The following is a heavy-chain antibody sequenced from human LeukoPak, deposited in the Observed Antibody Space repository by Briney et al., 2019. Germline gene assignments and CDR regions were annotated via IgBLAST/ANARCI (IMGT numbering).Heavy chain of an antibody. V-gene: IGHV4-34*01. CDR3: ARSYSGSYQYYYYYGMDV. CDR1: GGSFSGYY. J-gene: IGHJ6*02. Sequence: ASETLSLTCAVYGGSFSGYYWSWIRQPPGKGLEWIGEINHSGSTNYNPSLKSRVTISVDTSKNQFSLKLSSVTAADTAVYYCARSYSGSYQYYYYYGMDVWGQGTTVTVSS. CDR2: INHSGST. D-gene: IGHD1-26*01.